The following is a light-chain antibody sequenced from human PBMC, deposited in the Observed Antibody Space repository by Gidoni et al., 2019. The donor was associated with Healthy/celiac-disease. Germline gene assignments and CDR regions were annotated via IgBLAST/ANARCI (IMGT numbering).Light chain of an antibody. CDR1: QSVSSSY. J-gene: IGKJ1*01. Sequence: LPQSPGTLSLSPGERATLSCRASQSVSSSYLAWYQQKPGQAPRLLIYGASSRATGIPDRFSGSGSGTDFTLTISRLEPEDFAVYYCQQYGSSPQTFGQGTKVEIK. CDR3: QQYGSSPQT. V-gene: IGKV3-20*01. CDR2: GAS.